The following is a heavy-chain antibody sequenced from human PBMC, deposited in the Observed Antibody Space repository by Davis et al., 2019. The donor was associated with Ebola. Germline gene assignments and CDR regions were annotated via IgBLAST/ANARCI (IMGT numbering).Heavy chain of an antibody. CDR1: GGPVSSTGYH. Sequence: PSETLSLTCTVSGGPVSSTGYHWGWIRQSPGKGLEWIGSIYHSGSTYYNPSLKSRVTISIDTSKNQFSLKLSSVTAADTAVYYCAREGGLVVVVTATRAYYGMDVWGQGTTVTVSS. J-gene: IGHJ6*02. V-gene: IGHV4-39*02. CDR2: IYHSGST. D-gene: IGHD2-15*01. CDR3: AREGGLVVVVTATRAYYGMDV.